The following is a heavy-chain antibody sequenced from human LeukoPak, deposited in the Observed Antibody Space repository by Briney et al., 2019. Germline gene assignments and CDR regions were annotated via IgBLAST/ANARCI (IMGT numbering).Heavy chain of an antibody. CDR2: ISRSSSYI. CDR3: ARDSIAVAGDVDY. Sequence: GGSLRLSCAASGFTFSSYSMNWVRQAPGKGLEWVSSISRSSSYIYYADSVKGRFTISRDNAKNSLYLQMNSLRAEDTAVYYCARDSIAVAGDVDYWGQGTLVTVSS. CDR1: GFTFSSYS. D-gene: IGHD6-19*01. J-gene: IGHJ4*02. V-gene: IGHV3-21*01.